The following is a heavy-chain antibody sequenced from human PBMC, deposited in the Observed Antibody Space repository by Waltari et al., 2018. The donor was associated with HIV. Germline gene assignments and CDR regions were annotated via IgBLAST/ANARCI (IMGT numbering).Heavy chain of an antibody. CDR2: SSAYNGNT. V-gene: IGHV1-18*01. CDR1: GYTFTSYG. CDR3: ARDKTTYYYGSGVSY. Sequence: QVQLVQSGAEVKKPGASVKVSCKASGYTFTSYGISWVRQALGQGLEWMGWSSAYNGNTNYAQKLQGRVTMTTDASTSTAYMELRSLRSDDTAVYYCARDKTTYYYGSGVSYWGQGTLVTVSS. J-gene: IGHJ4*02. D-gene: IGHD3-10*01.